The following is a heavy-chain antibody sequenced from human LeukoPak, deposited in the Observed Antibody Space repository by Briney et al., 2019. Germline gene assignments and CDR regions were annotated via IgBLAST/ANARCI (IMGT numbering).Heavy chain of an antibody. CDR2: MNPNSGNT. D-gene: IGHD3-22*01. CDR1: GYTFTSYD. Sequence: ASVKVSCKASGYTFTSYDINWVRQATGQGLEWMGWMNPNSGNTGYAQKFQGRVTITRNTSISTAYMELSSLRSEDTAVYYCARAGPYYDSSGYHRGYYYYYMDVWGKGTTVTVSS. J-gene: IGHJ6*03. V-gene: IGHV1-8*03. CDR3: ARAGPYYDSSGYHRGYYYYYMDV.